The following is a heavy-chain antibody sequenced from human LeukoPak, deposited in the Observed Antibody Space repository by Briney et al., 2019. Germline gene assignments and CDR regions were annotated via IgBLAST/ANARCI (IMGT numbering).Heavy chain of an antibody. Sequence: GGSLRLSCAASGFTFSSYSMNWVRQAPGKGLEWVSYISSSSSTIYYADSVKGRFTISRDNAKNSLYLQMNSLRAEDTAVYYCARPRGDYDSSGYYGGLDYWGQGTLVTVSS. J-gene: IGHJ4*02. CDR1: GFTFSSYS. CDR2: ISSSSSTI. V-gene: IGHV3-48*04. CDR3: ARPRGDYDSSGYYGGLDY. D-gene: IGHD3-22*01.